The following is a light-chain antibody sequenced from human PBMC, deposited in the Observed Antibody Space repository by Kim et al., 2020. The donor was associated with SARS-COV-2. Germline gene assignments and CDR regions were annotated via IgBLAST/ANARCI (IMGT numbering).Light chain of an antibody. Sequence: DFVMTQSPLSLPVTPGEPASISCRSSQSLLHSNVNNYLDWYLQKPGQSPQLLIYLGSNRASGVPDRFSGSGSGTDFTLKISRVEAEDVGVYYCMQSRQTPLTFGHGTKVDIK. V-gene: IGKV2-28*01. CDR3: MQSRQTPLT. J-gene: IGKJ3*01. CDR1: QSLLHSNVNNY. CDR2: LGS.